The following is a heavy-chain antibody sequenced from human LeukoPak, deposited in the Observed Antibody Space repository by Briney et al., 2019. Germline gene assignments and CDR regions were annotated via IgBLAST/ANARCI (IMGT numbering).Heavy chain of an antibody. J-gene: IGHJ4*02. V-gene: IGHV3-9*01. CDR1: GFTFDDYA. Sequence: PGGSLRLCCAASGFTFDDYAMHWVPQAPAKGLEWVSGISWNSGSIGYADSVKGRFTISRDNAKNSLYLQMNSLRAEDTALYFCAKDMDYGGYGGEDYWGQGTLVTVSS. CDR3: AKDMDYGGYGGEDY. CDR2: ISWNSGSI. D-gene: IGHD4-23*01.